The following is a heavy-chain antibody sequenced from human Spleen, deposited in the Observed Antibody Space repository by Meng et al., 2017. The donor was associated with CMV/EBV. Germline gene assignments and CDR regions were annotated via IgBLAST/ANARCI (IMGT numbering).Heavy chain of an antibody. CDR1: GFTFSDYY. CDR2: ISSSGSHV. Sequence: GESLKISCVVSGFTFSDYYMSWIRQAPGKGLEWVSSISSSGSHVYYADSVQGRFAISRDNAKNSLYLHMNSLRAEDTAVYYCAREGRYCSSTSCYHSDYWGQGTLVTVSS. J-gene: IGHJ4*02. V-gene: IGHV3-11*04. D-gene: IGHD2-2*01. CDR3: AREGRYCSSTSCYHSDY.